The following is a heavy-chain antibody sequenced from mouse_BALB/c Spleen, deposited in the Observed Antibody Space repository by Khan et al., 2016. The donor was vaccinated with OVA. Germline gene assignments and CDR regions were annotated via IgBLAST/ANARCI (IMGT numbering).Heavy chain of an antibody. D-gene: IGHD1-1*01. Sequence: VQLQQSGPGLVKPSQSLSLTCTVTGYSITSGYAWNWIRQFPGNKLEWMGYISYSDVTNYNPSLKSRISITRDTSKNEFFLQLNSVTTDDTATYYCARRNYYGHYFDYWGQGTTLTVSS. V-gene: IGHV3-2*02. J-gene: IGHJ2*01. CDR3: ARRNYYGHYFDY. CDR2: ISYSDVT. CDR1: GYSITSGYA.